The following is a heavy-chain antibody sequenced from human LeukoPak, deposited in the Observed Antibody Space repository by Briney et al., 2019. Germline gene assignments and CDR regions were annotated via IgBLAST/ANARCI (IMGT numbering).Heavy chain of an antibody. J-gene: IGHJ2*01. D-gene: IGHD6-13*01. Sequence: GGSLRLSCAASGFTFSDHDMSWVRQAPGKGLEWVSVIYSGGSTYYADSVKGRFTISRDNSKNTLYLQMNSLRAEDTAVYYCARDRSGAAGYWYFDLWGRGTLVTVSS. V-gene: IGHV3-53*01. CDR2: IYSGGST. CDR1: GFTFSDHD. CDR3: ARDRSGAAGYWYFDL.